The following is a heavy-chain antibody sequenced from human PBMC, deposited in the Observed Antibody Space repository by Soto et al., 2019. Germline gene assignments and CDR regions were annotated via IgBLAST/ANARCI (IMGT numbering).Heavy chain of an antibody. CDR1: GFTFRRDW. J-gene: IGHJ4*02. CDR3: SGVVGDAV. Sequence: EERLVESGGGLVQPGGSLRLSCAISGFTFRRDWMNWVRQAPGKGLEWVAHINQDGTQNYYVDSVKGRFTIFRDNAKNSLYRQMKGLRVEDTAVYSASGVVGDAVWGQGTLVTVSS. V-gene: IGHV3-7*01. D-gene: IGHD2-15*01. CDR2: INQDGTQN.